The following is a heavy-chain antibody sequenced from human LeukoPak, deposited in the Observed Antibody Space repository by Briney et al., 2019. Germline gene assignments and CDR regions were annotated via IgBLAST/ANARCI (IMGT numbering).Heavy chain of an antibody. CDR2: ISYDGSNK. D-gene: IGHD3-3*01. Sequence: GRSLRLSCAASGFTFSSYAMHWVRQAPGKGLEWVAVISYDGSNKYYADSVKGRFTISRDNSKSTTYLQMNSLRAEDTAVFYCAKDLYLRVFWSGYFDYWGQGIPVTVSS. CDR1: GFTFSSYA. V-gene: IGHV3-30-3*01. J-gene: IGHJ4*02. CDR3: AKDLYLRVFWSGYFDY.